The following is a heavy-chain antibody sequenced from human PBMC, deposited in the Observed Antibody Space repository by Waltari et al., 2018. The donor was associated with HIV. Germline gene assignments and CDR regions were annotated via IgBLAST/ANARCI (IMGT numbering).Heavy chain of an antibody. V-gene: IGHV3-66*01. CDR1: GFTVSSNY. D-gene: IGHD5-18*01. CDR2: FYTGGST. J-gene: IGHJ6*02. Sequence: EVQLVESGGGLVQPGGSLRLSCAASGFTVSSNYMSWVRQAPGEGVEWFSIFYTGGSTYYAHSVKGRFTISRDNSKNTLHLQMNSLRAEDTAVYYCASPDTTMVHGHYYFYHMDVWGQGTTVTVSS. CDR3: ASPDTTMVHGHYYFYHMDV.